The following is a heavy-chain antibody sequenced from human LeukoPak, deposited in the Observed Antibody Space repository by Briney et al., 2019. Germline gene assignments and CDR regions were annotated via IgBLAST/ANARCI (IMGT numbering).Heavy chain of an antibody. D-gene: IGHD6-13*01. CDR2: ISGSGGST. CDR1: GFTFSSYS. CDR3: AKDRAAADAFDI. Sequence: GGSLRLSCAASGFTFSSYSMSWVRQAPGKGLEWVSAISGSGGSTYYADSVKGRFTISRDNTKNTLYLQMNSLRAEDTAVYYCAKDRAAADAFDIWGQGTMVTVSS. V-gene: IGHV3-23*01. J-gene: IGHJ3*02.